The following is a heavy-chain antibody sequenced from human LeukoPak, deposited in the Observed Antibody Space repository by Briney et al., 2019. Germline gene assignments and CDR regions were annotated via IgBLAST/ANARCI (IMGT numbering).Heavy chain of an antibody. D-gene: IGHD4-17*01. Sequence: ASVKVSCKASGYTFTSYYMHWVRQAPGQGLEWVGMINPSGGSTSYAQRFQGRVTMTRDTSTSTVYMELSSLRSEDTAVYYCARARSSVTTVTTPGYWGQGTLVTVSS. J-gene: IGHJ4*02. CDR1: GYTFTSYY. CDR2: INPSGGST. CDR3: ARARSSVTTVTTPGY. V-gene: IGHV1-46*01.